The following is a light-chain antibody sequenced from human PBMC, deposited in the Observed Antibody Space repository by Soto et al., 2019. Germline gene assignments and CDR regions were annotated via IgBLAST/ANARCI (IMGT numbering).Light chain of an antibody. J-gene: IGLJ1*01. V-gene: IGLV1-44*01. CDR3: QSYDSSLSGYV. CDR1: SSNIGSNT. Sequence: QSVLTQPPTASGTPGQTVTISCSGSSSNIGSNTVNWYQQLPGTAPKLLIYGSTNRPSGVPGRFSGSKSGTSASLSITGLQAEDEADYYCQSYDSSLSGYVFGAGTKLTVL. CDR2: GST.